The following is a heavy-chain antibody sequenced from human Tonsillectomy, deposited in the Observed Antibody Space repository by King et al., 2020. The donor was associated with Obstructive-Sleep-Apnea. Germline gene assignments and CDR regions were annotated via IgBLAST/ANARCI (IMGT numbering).Heavy chain of an antibody. CDR1: GLTFSDTW. J-gene: IGHJ4*02. CDR2: IQSRTDGGTT. D-gene: IGHD5-12*01. CDR3: TTTWATRKNFDY. Sequence: VQLVESGGGLVKPGGSLSLSCAASGLTFSDTWMSWVRRAPGKGLEGVGRIQSRTDGGTTDYAAPVKGGFTISRDDSENTLYLQMNSLKTEGTAVYYCTTTWATRKNFDYWGQGTLVTVSS. V-gene: IGHV3-15*01.